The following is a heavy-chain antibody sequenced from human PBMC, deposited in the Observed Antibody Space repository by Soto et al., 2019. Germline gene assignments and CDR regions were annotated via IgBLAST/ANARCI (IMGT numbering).Heavy chain of an antibody. CDR1: GFTFRTYT. V-gene: IGHV3-21*01. D-gene: IGHD2-15*01. CDR2: IRGFSPYT. CDR3: ARDRGYDAHDYYYNAMDV. Sequence: GGSLRLSCISSGFTFRTYTMNWVRQAPGKGLEWVPGIRGFSPYTFYAESVKGRFTISRDNAKNSLYLQMNSLRAEDTAVYYCARDRGYDAHDYYYNAMDVWGQGTTVTVSS. J-gene: IGHJ6*02.